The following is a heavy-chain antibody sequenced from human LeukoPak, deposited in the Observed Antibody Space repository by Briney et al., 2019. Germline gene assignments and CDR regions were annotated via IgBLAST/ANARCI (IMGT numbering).Heavy chain of an antibody. V-gene: IGHV2-5*02. D-gene: IGHD6-13*01. J-gene: IGHJ4*02. CDR2: ISWDDDK. CDR1: GFALISNGGG. Sequence: SGPKLVNPTQTLTLTCTFSGFALISNGGGVGSIRQPPGKALAGVALISWDDDKRYSPSLKSRLTITKDTSKNQVVLTMTNMDPVDTATYYCAHRRAAAGLDYWGQGTLVTVSS. CDR3: AHRRAAAGLDY.